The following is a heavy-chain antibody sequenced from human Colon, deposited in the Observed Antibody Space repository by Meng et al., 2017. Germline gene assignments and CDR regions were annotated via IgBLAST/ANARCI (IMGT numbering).Heavy chain of an antibody. J-gene: IGHJ1*01. D-gene: IGHD2-21*01. CDR1: GGCSSSTHW. Sequence: QGHVQTSGPVLGEPSRTLSLSRAVPGGCSSSTHWWSWVRPPPGKGLEWIGEISPCGSSNYNPSLKSRVTMSLDKSKNQLFLNLGSVSAADTAVYYCARENEGIGFTPAGQWGQGTLVTVSS. CDR2: ISPCGSS. V-gene: IGHV4-4*02. CDR3: ARENEGIGFTPAGQ.